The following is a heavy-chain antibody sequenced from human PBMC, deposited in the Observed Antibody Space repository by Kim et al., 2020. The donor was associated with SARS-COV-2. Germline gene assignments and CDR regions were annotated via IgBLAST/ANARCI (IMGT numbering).Heavy chain of an antibody. CDR2: ISSSSSYI. CDR1: GFTFSSYS. V-gene: IGHV3-21*01. Sequence: GGSLRLSCAASGFTFSSYSMNWVRQAPGKGLEWVSSISSSSSYIYYADSVKGRFTISRDNAKNSLYLQMNSLRAEDTAVYYCARGTSSGWYEEAFDIWGQGTMVTVSS. D-gene: IGHD6-19*01. CDR3: ARGTSSGWYEEAFDI. J-gene: IGHJ3*02.